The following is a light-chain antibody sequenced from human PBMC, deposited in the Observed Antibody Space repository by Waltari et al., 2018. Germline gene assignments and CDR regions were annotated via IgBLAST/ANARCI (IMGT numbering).Light chain of an antibody. CDR1: SSVVGAYNY. V-gene: IGLV2-14*01. J-gene: IGLJ2*01. CDR2: QVS. CDR3: SSYTTSGTFV. Sequence: QSALTQPAPVSGSPGQSITIPCTGTSSVVGAYNYVSWYQHHPGKAPKIMIYQVSNRPSGVSNRLSGSKSGNTASLTISGLQAEDEGDYYCSSYTTSGTFVFGGGTKLTVL.